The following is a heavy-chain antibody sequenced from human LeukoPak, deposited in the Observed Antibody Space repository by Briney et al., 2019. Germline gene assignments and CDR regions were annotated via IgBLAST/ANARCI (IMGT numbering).Heavy chain of an antibody. J-gene: IGHJ4*02. CDR2: INSDGSRT. Sequence: GGSLRLSCAASGYTFSSYWMHWVRQAPGKGLVWVSRINSDGSRTTYADSVKGRFTISRDNAKNTLYLQMNSLRAEDTAVYYCARDTIDVDIVATIQYFDYWGQGTLVTVSS. V-gene: IGHV3-74*01. CDR3: ARDTIDVDIVATIQYFDY. D-gene: IGHD5-12*01. CDR1: GYTFSSYW.